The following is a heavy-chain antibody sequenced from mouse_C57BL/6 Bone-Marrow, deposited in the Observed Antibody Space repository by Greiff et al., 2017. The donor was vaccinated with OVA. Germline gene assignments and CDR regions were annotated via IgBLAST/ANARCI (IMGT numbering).Heavy chain of an antibody. V-gene: IGHV5-4*01. CDR1: GFTFSSYA. Sequence: EVQRVESGGGLVKPGGSLKLSCAASGFTFSSYAMSWVRQTPEKRLEWVATISDGGSYTYYPDNVKGRFTISRDNAKNNLYLQMSHLKSEDTAMYCCAREDGTTTWFAYWGQGTLVTVSA. D-gene: IGHD2-14*01. CDR2: ISDGGSYT. CDR3: AREDGTTTWFAY. J-gene: IGHJ3*01.